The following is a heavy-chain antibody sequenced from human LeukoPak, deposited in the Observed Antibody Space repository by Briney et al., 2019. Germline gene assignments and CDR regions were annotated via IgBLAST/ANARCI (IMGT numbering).Heavy chain of an antibody. V-gene: IGHV4-59*02. D-gene: IGHD3-22*01. Sequence: SETLSLTCTVSGGSVSSYYWSWIRQPPGKGLEWIGHIYDGDTTNYNPSLKSRVTISLDTSKNQLSLKLNSVSAADTAVYYCARAGSVVSYFGYWGQGTLVTVSS. CDR1: GGSVSSYY. J-gene: IGHJ4*02. CDR2: IYDGDTT. CDR3: ARAGSVVSYFGY.